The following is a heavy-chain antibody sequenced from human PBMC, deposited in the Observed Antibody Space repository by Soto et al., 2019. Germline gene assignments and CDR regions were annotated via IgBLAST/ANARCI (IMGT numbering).Heavy chain of an antibody. CDR1: GFTFSSYA. D-gene: IGHD3-22*01. Sequence: PGGSLRLSCAASGFTFSSYAMHWVRQAPGKGLEWVAVISYDGSNKYYADSVKGRFTISRDNSKNTLYLQMNSLRAEDTAVYYCARDLHYYDSSGYPTLDYWGQGTLVTVSS. J-gene: IGHJ4*02. CDR2: ISYDGSNK. CDR3: ARDLHYYDSSGYPTLDY. V-gene: IGHV3-30-3*01.